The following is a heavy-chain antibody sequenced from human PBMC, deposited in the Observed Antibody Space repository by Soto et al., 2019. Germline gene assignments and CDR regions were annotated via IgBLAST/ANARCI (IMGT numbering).Heavy chain of an antibody. CDR1: GFTFSSFA. CDR2: ISGSGGYT. J-gene: IGHJ4*02. Sequence: TASGFTFSSFAMTWVRQAPGKGLEWVSGISGSGGYTYYADSVKGRFTISRDNSKNTLYLQMNSLRAEDTAVYYCATPRAAARLRTEYRAQGTLVTVSS. V-gene: IGHV3-23*01. CDR3: ATPRAAARLRTEY. D-gene: IGHD6-6*01.